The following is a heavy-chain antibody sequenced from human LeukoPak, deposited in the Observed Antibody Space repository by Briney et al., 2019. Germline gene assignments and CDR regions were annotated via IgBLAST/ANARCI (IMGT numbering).Heavy chain of an antibody. CDR3: ARGDYYDSSGYPPLFDY. Sequence: SETLSLTCTVSGGSISSYYWSWIRQPPGKGLEWIGYIYHSGSTYYNPSLKSRVTISVDRSKNQFSLKLSSVTAADTAVYYCARGDYYDSSGYPPLFDYWGQGTLVTVSS. D-gene: IGHD3-22*01. V-gene: IGHV4-59*12. J-gene: IGHJ4*02. CDR1: GGSISSYY. CDR2: IYHSGST.